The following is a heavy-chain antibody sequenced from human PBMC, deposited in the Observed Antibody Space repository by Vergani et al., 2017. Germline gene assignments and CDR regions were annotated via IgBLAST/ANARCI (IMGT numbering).Heavy chain of an antibody. Sequence: QVQLQESGPGLVKPSQTLSLTCTVSGGSISSGSYYWSWIRQPAGKGLEWIGRIYTSGSTNYNPSLKSRVTISVDTSKNQFSLKLSSVTAADTAVYYCARAHYYDSSGYPRIGPYYFDYWGQGTLVTVSS. CDR3: ARAHYYDSSGYPRIGPYYFDY. CDR2: IYTSGST. D-gene: IGHD3-22*01. J-gene: IGHJ4*02. V-gene: IGHV4-61*02. CDR1: GGSISSGSYY.